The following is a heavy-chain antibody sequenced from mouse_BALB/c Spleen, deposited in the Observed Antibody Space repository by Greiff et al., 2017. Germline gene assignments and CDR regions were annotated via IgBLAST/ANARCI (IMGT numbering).Heavy chain of an antibody. V-gene: IGHV2-9*02. J-gene: IGHJ2*01. CDR1: GFSLTSYG. D-gene: IGHD2-2*01. CDR2: IWAGGST. CDR3: AREEWLRRSFDY. Sequence: VKLEESGPGLVAPSQSLSITCTVSGFSLTSYGVHWVRQPPGKGLEWLGVIWAGGSTNYNSALMSRLSISKDNSKSQVFLKMNSLQTDDTAMYYCAREEWLRRSFDYWGQGTTLTVSS.